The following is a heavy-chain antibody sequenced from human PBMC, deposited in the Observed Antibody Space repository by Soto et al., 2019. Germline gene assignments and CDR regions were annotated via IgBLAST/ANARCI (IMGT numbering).Heavy chain of an antibody. CDR1: GASISSGDYF. CDR2: IYDSGSS. D-gene: IGHD5-12*01. Sequence: SETLSLTCTVSGASISSGDYFWSWIRQSPGKGLQWIGYIYDSGSSYYNPSLKSRVTMSVDTSKNQFSLKLSPVTAADTAVYYCAREKGYISGPKNFDYWGQGTLVTVSS. J-gene: IGHJ4*02. V-gene: IGHV4-30-4*01. CDR3: AREKGYISGPKNFDY.